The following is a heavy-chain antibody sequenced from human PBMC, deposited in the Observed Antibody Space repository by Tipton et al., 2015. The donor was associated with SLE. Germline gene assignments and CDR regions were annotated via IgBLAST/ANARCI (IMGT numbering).Heavy chain of an antibody. CDR2: IRSKAYGGTT. D-gene: IGHD3-22*01. V-gene: IGHV3-49*04. CDR1: GFTFGDYA. CDR3: TRQGDYYDSSGYYSFDY. Sequence: SLRLSCTASGFTFGDYAMSWVRQAPGKGLEWVGFIRSKAYGGTTEYAASVKGRFTISRDDSKSIAYLQMNSLKTEDTAVYYCTRQGDYYDSSGYYSFDYWGQGTLVTVSS. J-gene: IGHJ4*02.